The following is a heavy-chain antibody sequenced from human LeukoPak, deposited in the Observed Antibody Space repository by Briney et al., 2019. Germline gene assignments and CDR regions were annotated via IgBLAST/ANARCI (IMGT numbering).Heavy chain of an antibody. J-gene: IGHJ4*02. CDR1: GFTFSSYG. D-gene: IGHD1-26*01. CDR2: ISYDGSNK. Sequence: SEGSLRLSCAASGFTFSSYGMHWDRQAPGKGLEWVAVISYDGSNKYYADSMKGRFTISRDNSKNTLYLQMNSLRAEDTAVYYCAKEARWWELMYYFDYWGQGTLVTVSS. CDR3: AKEARWWELMYYFDY. V-gene: IGHV3-30*18.